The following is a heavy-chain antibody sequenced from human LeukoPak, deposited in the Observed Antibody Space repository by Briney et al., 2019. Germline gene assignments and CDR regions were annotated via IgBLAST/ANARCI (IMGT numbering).Heavy chain of an antibody. CDR3: VGGYQLLLFDD. D-gene: IGHD2-2*01. CDR2: ISNSGTRT. CDR1: GFTFDDYA. V-gene: IGHV3-23*01. J-gene: IGHJ4*02. Sequence: PGGSLRLSCAASGFTFDDYAMSWVRQAPGKGLEWVSAISNSGTRTYNADSVKGRFTISRDNSKNTLYLQMNPLRAGDTALYYCVGGYQLLLFDDWGQGTLVTVSS.